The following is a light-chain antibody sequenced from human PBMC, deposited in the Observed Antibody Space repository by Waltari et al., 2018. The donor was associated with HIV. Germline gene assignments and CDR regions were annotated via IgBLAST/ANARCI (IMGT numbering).Light chain of an antibody. CDR3: SSYTSSSTVV. J-gene: IGLJ2*01. CDR2: DVS. Sequence: QSALTQPASVSGSPGQSITISCTGTSSDVGAYNYVSWYQLHPGKAPKLMIYDVSNRPSGVSVRFSGSKSSTTASLTLSGLQAEDEAHYYCSSYTSSSTVVFGGGTKLTVL. V-gene: IGLV2-14*03. CDR1: SSDVGAYNY.